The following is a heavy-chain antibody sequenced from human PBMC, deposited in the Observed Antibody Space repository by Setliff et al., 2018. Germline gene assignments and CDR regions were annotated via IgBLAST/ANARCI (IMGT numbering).Heavy chain of an antibody. Sequence: ASVKVSCKASGYTFSTYAMNWVRQAPGQGLEWMGWINTNTGNPTYAQGFTGRFVFSLDTSVSTAYLQISSLNAEDTAVYYCASRGTSNGYYYYMDVWGKGTTVTVSS. J-gene: IGHJ6*03. CDR3: ASRGTSNGYYYYMDV. D-gene: IGHD3-16*01. V-gene: IGHV7-4-1*02. CDR2: INTNTGNP. CDR1: GYTFSTYA.